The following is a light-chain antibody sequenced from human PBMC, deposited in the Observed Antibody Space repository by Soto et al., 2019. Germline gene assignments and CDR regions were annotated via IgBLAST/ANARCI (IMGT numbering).Light chain of an antibody. CDR2: TAS. V-gene: IGKV1-39*01. J-gene: IGKJ1*01. CDR3: QQSYATHS. CDR1: QSISTY. Sequence: DIQMTQSPSSLSASVGDRVTITCRASQSISTYLNWYQQKPGKAPKLLIYTASGLQGGVPSRFSGSGSRTDFTLNISSLQPEDFATYYCQQSYATHSFGQGTRVEIK.